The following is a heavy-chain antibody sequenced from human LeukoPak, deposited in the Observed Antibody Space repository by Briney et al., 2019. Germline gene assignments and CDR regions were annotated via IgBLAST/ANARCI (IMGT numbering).Heavy chain of an antibody. CDR3: ARVAPKSKNYDFWSGYYMDY. CDR2: INPNSGGT. J-gene: IGHJ4*02. CDR1: GYTFTGYY. Sequence: ASVKVSCKASGYTFTGYYMHWVRQAPGQGLEWMGWINPNSGGTNYAQKFQGRVTMTRDTSISTAYMELSRLRSDDTAVYYCARVAPKSKNYDFWSGYYMDYWGQGTLVTVSS. D-gene: IGHD3-3*01. V-gene: IGHV1-2*02.